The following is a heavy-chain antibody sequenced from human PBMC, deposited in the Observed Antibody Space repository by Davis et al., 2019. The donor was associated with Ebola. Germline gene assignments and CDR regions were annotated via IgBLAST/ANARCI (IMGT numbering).Heavy chain of an antibody. CDR1: GFSVSNNY. D-gene: IGHD3-16*01. J-gene: IGHJ4*02. V-gene: IGHV3-53*01. CDR2: TDNGGTT. Sequence: GGSLRLSCAASGFSVSNNYMSWVRQAPGKGLEWVSITDNGGTTYYADSVKGRFTISRDNLKNTVDLQMNSLRVEDTAVYFCARGGLKANWDWGQGTLVTVSS. CDR3: ARGGLKANWD.